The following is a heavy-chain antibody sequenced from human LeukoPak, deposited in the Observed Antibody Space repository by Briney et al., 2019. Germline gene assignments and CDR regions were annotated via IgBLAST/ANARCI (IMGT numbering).Heavy chain of an antibody. Sequence: EASVKVSCKASGGTFSSYAISWVRQAPGQGLEWMGGIIPTFGTANYAQKFQGRVTITADESTSTAYMELSSLRSEDTAVYYCAREQWELPYHIFDYWGQGTLVTVSS. CDR2: IIPTFGTA. V-gene: IGHV1-69*13. CDR3: AREQWELPYHIFDY. D-gene: IGHD1-26*01. J-gene: IGHJ4*02. CDR1: GGTFSSYA.